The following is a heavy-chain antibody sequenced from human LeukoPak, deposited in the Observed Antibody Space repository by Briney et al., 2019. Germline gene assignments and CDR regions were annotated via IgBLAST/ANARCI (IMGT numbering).Heavy chain of an antibody. CDR2: ISYDGSNK. Sequence: PGGSLRLSCAASGFTFSSYAMHWVRQAPGKGLEWVAVISYDGSNKYYADSVKGRFTISRDNSKNTLYLQMNSLRAEDTAVYYCARGGSSDWSSQPLDYWGQGTLVTVSS. D-gene: IGHD6-19*01. J-gene: IGHJ4*02. CDR3: ARGGSSDWSSQPLDY. CDR1: GFTFSSYA. V-gene: IGHV3-30*04.